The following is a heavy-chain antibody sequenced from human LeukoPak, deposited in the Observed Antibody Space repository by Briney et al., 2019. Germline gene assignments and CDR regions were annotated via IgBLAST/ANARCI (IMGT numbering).Heavy chain of an antibody. Sequence: GGSLRLSCAASGFSFSTYAMSWVRQAPGKGLEWVSVISGSGGSTYYADSVKGRFTISRDNSKNTLYLQVNSLRAEDTAVYYCAKSGADGSGSYNNPFDNRGQGTLVTVSS. CDR3: AKSGADGSGSYNNPFDN. CDR2: ISGSGGST. J-gene: IGHJ4*02. CDR1: GFSFSTYA. V-gene: IGHV3-23*01. D-gene: IGHD3-10*01.